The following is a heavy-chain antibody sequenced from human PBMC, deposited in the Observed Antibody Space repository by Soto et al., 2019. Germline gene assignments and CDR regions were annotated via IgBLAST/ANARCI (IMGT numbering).Heavy chain of an antibody. Sequence: PWETLSLTCTVSGVSISSGGYYWSWIRQHPGKGLEWIGYIYYSGRTYYNPSLHSRVSIAVDTTENQFSLKLTSVTAADTSVYYCARGSFSSRLSWFDAWGRGTLVPVSS. CDR3: ARGSFSSRLSWFDA. D-gene: IGHD3-16*01. CDR2: IYYSGRT. CDR1: GVSISSGGYY. V-gene: IGHV4-31*03. J-gene: IGHJ5*02.